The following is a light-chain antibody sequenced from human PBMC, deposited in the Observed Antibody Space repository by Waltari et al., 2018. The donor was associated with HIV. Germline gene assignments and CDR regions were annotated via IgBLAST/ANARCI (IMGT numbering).Light chain of an antibody. CDR2: WAS. J-gene: IGKJ1*01. CDR3: QQYYSTPWT. CDR1: QSLLYNVNNKNY. V-gene: IGKV4-1*01. Sequence: DIVMTQSPDSLAVSLGERATINCKSSQSLLYNVNNKNYLAWYQQKPGQPPKLLIYWASSRESGVPDRFSGSGSGTDFTLTISSLQAADVAVYYCQQYYSTPWTFVQGTKVDI.